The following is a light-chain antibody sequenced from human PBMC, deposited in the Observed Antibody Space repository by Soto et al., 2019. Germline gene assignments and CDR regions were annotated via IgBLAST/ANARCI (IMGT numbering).Light chain of an antibody. CDR3: KSYASSNTRV. CDR2: EVV. Sequence: QSALTQPPSASGSPGQSVTISCTGTNSDVGGYNYVSWYQQHPGKAPKLIIYEVVHRPSGVPNRFSGSKSGNTASLTVSGLQAEDEADYFCKSYASSNTRVFGSGTKLTVL. V-gene: IGLV2-14*01. CDR1: NSDVGGYNY. J-gene: IGLJ1*01.